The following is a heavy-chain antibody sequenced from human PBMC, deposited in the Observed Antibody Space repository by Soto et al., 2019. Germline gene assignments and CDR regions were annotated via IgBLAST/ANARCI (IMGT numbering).Heavy chain of an antibody. V-gene: IGHV4-30-4*01. CDR3: ARTTYDFWSGYPYYYYYGMDV. J-gene: IGHJ6*02. Sequence: PSETLSLTCTVSGGSISSGDYYWSWIRQPPGKGLEWIGYIYYSGSTYYNPSLKSRVTISVDTSKNQFSLKLSSVTAADTAVYYCARTTYDFWSGYPYYYYYGMDVWGQGTTVTVSS. CDR1: GGSISSGDYY. CDR2: IYYSGST. D-gene: IGHD3-3*01.